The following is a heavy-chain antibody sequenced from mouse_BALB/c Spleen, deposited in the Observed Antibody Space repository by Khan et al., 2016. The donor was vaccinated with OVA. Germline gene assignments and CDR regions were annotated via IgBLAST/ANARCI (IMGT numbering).Heavy chain of an antibody. CDR2: ISYSGVT. CDR1: GYSITSGYA. CDR3: ARGNYYGYYFDY. D-gene: IGHD1-1*01. Sequence: EVQLQESGPGLVKPSQSLSLTCTVTGYSITSGYAWNWIRQFPGNKLEWMGNISYSGVTSYTPSLKSRISITRDTSKNQFFLQLNSVTTEDTATYYCARGNYYGYYFDYWGQGTTLTVSS. V-gene: IGHV3-2*02. J-gene: IGHJ2*01.